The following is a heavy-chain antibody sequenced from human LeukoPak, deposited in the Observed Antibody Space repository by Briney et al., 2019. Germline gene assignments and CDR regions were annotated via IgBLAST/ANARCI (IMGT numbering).Heavy chain of an antibody. CDR3: ARHGDSSSWYNYFDS. J-gene: IGHJ4*02. CDR1: GASISRYY. Sequence: PSETLSLTCTVSGASISRYYWSWIRQPPGKGLEWIGDSGSTNYNPSLKSRVTTSVDTSKNQFSLKLSSVTAADTAVYYCARHGDSSSWYNYFDSWGQGTLVTVSS. V-gene: IGHV4-59*08. D-gene: IGHD6-13*01. CDR2: SGST.